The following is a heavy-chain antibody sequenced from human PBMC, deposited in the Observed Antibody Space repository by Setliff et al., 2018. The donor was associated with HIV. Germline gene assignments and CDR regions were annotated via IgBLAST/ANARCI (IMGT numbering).Heavy chain of an antibody. V-gene: IGHV3-23*01. CDR2: ISDSGDNT. CDR3: ARDIPPFTHFDH. Sequence: GGSLRLSCAASGFTFSSYAMSWVRQAPGKGLEWVSAISDSGDNTFYADSVKVRITISRDNSKNTLYLQMNSLRAEDTAVYFCARDIPPFTHFDHWGQGTLVTVSS. J-gene: IGHJ4*02. CDR1: GFTFSSYA.